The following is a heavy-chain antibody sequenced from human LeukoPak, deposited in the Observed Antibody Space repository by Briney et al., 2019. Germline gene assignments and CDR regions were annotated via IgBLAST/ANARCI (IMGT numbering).Heavy chain of an antibody. Sequence: GGYLRLSCAASGFTFDDYAMHWVRQAPGKGLEWVSLISGDGGSKYYADSVKGRFTISRDNSKNSLYLQMNSLRTEDTALYYCAKGSPYYYDSSGYEMPGYYYYYMDVWGKGTTVTVSS. CDR2: ISGDGGSK. CDR1: GFTFDDYA. D-gene: IGHD3-22*01. V-gene: IGHV3-43*02. J-gene: IGHJ6*03. CDR3: AKGSPYYYDSSGYEMPGYYYYYMDV.